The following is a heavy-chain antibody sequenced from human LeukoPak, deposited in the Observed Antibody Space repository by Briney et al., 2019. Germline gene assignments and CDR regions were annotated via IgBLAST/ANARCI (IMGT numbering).Heavy chain of an antibody. V-gene: IGHV3-49*03. Sequence: HPGGSLRLSSTASGFTFGDYLMSWFRQAPGKGLEWIGFISGGTKEYAASVKGRFTISRDDSTSIAYLQMNGLTTEDTAVYYCSRGSGWLSVYWGQGTLVTVSS. D-gene: IGHD6-19*01. CDR2: ISGGTK. J-gene: IGHJ4*02. CDR1: GFTFGDYL. CDR3: SRGSGWLSVY.